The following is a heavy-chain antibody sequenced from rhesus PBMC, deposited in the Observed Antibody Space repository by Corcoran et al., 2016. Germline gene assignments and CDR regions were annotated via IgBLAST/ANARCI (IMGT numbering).Heavy chain of an antibody. CDR1: GGYISGGYD. CDR2: IYGSMGIT. CDR3: ARMESN. Sequence: QVQLQESGPGLVKPSETLSLTCAVSGGYISGGYDWSWVRQPPGKGLEWIGDIYGSMGITNHNPSLKNRVTISKDTSKSHFSLKLSSVPAADTAVYYCARMESNWGQGVLVTVSS. V-gene: IGHV4-76*01. D-gene: IGHD3-22*01. J-gene: IGHJ4*01.